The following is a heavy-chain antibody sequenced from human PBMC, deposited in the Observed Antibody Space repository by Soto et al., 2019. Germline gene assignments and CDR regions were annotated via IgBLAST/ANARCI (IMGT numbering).Heavy chain of an antibody. V-gene: IGHV5-51*01. J-gene: IGHJ6*02. D-gene: IGHD6-19*01. CDR2: MFPGDPDT. CDR1: GYSFTTYW. CDR3: ARVPDSSLGTMDV. Sequence: HGESLKISCKGIGYSFTTYWIGWVRQLPGQGLEWMGVMFPGDPDTTHSPSFQGQVTMSADPSTNTAYLEWSSLKAADSAMYYCARVPDSSLGTMDVWGQGTTVTVSS.